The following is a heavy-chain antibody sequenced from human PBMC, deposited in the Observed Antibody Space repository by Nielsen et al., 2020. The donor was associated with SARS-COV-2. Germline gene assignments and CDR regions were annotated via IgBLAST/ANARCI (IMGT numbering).Heavy chain of an antibody. CDR1: GFSFRSYA. V-gene: IGHV3-23*01. CDR2: IGTTGDKT. Sequence: GESLKISCAASGFSFRSYAMTWVRQARGKGLEWVSSIGTTGDKTFYADSVKGRFTISRDNSKNTLYLQLNSLRAEDTAVFYCAKISGSQRHYFDFWGQGALVTVSS. CDR3: AKISGSQRHYFDF. J-gene: IGHJ4*02. D-gene: IGHD1-26*01.